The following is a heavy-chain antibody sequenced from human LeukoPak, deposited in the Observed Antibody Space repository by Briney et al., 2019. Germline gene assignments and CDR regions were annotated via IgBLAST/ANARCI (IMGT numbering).Heavy chain of an antibody. D-gene: IGHD3-22*01. CDR1: GYTFTNFG. V-gene: IGHV1-18*01. J-gene: IGHJ4*02. CDR3: ARAGQGYYYDTSAYYFDY. CDR2: ISTYNGNP. Sequence: ASVKVSCRASGYTFTNFGISWVRQAPGQGLEWIAWISTYNGNPTYAQNLQGRVTVTTDTSTNTAYMELRSLTSGDTAVYFCARAGQGYYYDTSAYYFDYWGQGTLVTVSS.